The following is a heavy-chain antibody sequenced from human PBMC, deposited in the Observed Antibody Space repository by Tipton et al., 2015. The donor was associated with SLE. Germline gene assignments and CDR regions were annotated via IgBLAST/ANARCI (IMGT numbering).Heavy chain of an antibody. CDR3: ATRGDYSSSPSNFDY. V-gene: IGHV1-69*05. CDR2: IIPIFGTA. Sequence: SCAASGGTFSSYAISWVRQAPGQGLEWMGGIIPIFGTANYAQKFQGRVTITTDESTSTAYMELSSLRSEDTAVYYCATRGDYSSSPSNFDYWGQGTLVTVSS. D-gene: IGHD6-6*01. CDR1: GGTFSSYA. J-gene: IGHJ4*02.